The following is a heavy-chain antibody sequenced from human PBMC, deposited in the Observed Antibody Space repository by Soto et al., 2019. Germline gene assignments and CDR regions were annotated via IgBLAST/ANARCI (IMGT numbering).Heavy chain of an antibody. CDR1: GFTFSSYE. Sequence: PGGSLRLSCAASGFTFSSYEMNWVRQAPGKGLEWVSYISSSGSTIYYADSVKGRFTISRENAKNSLYLQMNSLRAEDPAVYYCARDSNYDFWSGTHYGMDVWGQGTTVTVSS. CDR2: ISSSGSTI. J-gene: IGHJ6*02. V-gene: IGHV3-48*03. D-gene: IGHD3-3*01. CDR3: ARDSNYDFWSGTHYGMDV.